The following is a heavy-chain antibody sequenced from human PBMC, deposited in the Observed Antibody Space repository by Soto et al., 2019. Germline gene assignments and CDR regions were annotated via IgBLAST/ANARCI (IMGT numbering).Heavy chain of an antibody. CDR1: GYSFSGYW. D-gene: IGHD1-7*01. J-gene: IGHJ4*02. CDR2: IYPGDSDT. Sequence: PGESLKISCTDSGYSFSGYWIGWVRQMPGKGLEWMGIIYPGDSDTKYSPSFQGQVTISADKSIATAYLQWTSLKASDTAMYYCARRPGITGITDPFDHWGQGTLVTVSS. V-gene: IGHV5-51*03. CDR3: ARRPGITGITDPFDH.